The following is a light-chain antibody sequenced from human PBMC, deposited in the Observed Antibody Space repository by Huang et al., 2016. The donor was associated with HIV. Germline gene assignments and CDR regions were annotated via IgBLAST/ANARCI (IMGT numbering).Light chain of an antibody. V-gene: IGKV3-20*01. CDR3: HQYGTSPYT. CDR1: HNITTSS. CDR2: DAS. J-gene: IGKJ2*01. Sequence: EIVLTQSPGTLSLSPGESATLSCRASHNITTSSLAWFQQKPGQTPRLLIYDASTRATGTPDRVSGSGSGTHFTLTIARLRPGDFAVYFCHQYGTSPYTFGQGTHLEI.